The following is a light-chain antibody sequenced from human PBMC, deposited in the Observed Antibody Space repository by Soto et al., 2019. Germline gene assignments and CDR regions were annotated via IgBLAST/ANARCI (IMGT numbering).Light chain of an antibody. CDR1: QSVTSN. CDR3: QQRNNWPT. CDR2: DAS. J-gene: IGKJ3*01. V-gene: IGKV3-11*01. Sequence: EIVLTQSPATLSLSPGERATLSCRASQSVTSNLAWYQQKPGQAPRLLIYDASNKATGIPARFSGSGSGTDFTLTISSLEPEDFAVYYCQQRNNWPTFGPGTKVDIK.